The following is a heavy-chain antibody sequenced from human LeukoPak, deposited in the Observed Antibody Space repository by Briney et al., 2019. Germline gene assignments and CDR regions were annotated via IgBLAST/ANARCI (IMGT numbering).Heavy chain of an antibody. CDR3: ARQAVAGRAFDY. D-gene: IGHD6-19*01. V-gene: IGHV4-39*07. J-gene: IGHJ4*02. CDR1: GGSISNRNCY. CDR2: MHYSGST. Sequence: SETLSLTCTVSGGSISNRNCYWGWIRQPPGKGLEWIGSMHYSGSTYYNPSLKSRVTQSVDTSKNQFSLKLNSVTAADTALYYCARQAVAGRAFDYWGQGTLVTVSS.